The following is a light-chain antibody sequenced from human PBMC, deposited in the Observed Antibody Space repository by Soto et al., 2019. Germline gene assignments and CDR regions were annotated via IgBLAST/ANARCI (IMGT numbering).Light chain of an antibody. Sequence: ESVLTQSPGTLTLSPGERATLTCRASQSVTSSYLAWYQQKPGQAPRLLIYGASSRATGIPDRFSGSGSGTEFTLTISSQQSEDFAVYYCQQYNNWPRTFGQGTK. V-gene: IGKV3-20*01. CDR2: GAS. CDR1: QSVTSSY. J-gene: IGKJ1*01. CDR3: QQYNNWPRT.